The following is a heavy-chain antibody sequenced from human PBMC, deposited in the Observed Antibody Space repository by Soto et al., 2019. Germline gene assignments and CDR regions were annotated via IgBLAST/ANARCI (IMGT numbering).Heavy chain of an antibody. Sequence: EVQLVESGGALVQPGGSLRLSCAASGFIFSNYEMSWVRQAPGKGLEWVSYIDHSGTTIYYADSVKGRFTISRDNAKNSLFLQMNSLGAEDTAVYYCARGHIVATILDYWGQGTLVTVSS. J-gene: IGHJ4*02. V-gene: IGHV3-48*03. CDR3: ARGHIVATILDY. CDR2: IDHSGTTI. D-gene: IGHD5-12*01. CDR1: GFIFSNYE.